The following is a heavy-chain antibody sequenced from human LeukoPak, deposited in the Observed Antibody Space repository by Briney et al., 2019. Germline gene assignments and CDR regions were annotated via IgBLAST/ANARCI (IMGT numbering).Heavy chain of an antibody. V-gene: IGHV3-23*01. CDR3: AKPGKYYYGSGADY. Sequence: QPGGSLRLSCAASGFTFSSYAMSWVRQAPGKGLERVSGISGSGNSAYYADSVKGRFTISRDNSKNTLYLQMNSLRAEDTAVYYCAKPGKYYYGSGADYWGQGTLVTVSS. J-gene: IGHJ4*02. D-gene: IGHD3-10*01. CDR1: GFTFSSYA. CDR2: ISGSGNSA.